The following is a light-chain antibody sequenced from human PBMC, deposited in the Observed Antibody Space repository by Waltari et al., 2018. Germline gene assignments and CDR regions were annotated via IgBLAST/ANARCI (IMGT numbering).Light chain of an antibody. V-gene: IGKV1-39*01. J-gene: IGKJ2*01. CDR3: QQSYSIPYT. CDR2: AAS. Sequence: DIQMTQSPSSLSAPVGDRVTITCRASQSIISYLNWYQQKPGKAPNLLIYAASSFQSWVPSRFSGSGSGTDFTLTISSLQPEDFATYYCQQSYSIPYTFGQGTKLEIK. CDR1: QSIISY.